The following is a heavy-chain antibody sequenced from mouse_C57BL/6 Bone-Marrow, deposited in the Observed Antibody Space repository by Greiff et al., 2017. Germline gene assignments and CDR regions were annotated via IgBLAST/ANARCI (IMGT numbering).Heavy chain of an antibody. V-gene: IGHV1-55*01. J-gene: IGHJ4*01. CDR3: ARRGYHIYAMDY. CDR2: IYPGSGST. CDR1: GYTFTSYW. D-gene: IGHD3-1*01. Sequence: QVQLQQPGAELVKPGASVKMSCKASGYTFTSYWITWVKQRPGQGLEWIGDIYPGSGSTNYNEKFKSKATLTVDTSSSTAYLQLSSLTSEDSAVYYCARRGYHIYAMDYWGQGTSVTVSS.